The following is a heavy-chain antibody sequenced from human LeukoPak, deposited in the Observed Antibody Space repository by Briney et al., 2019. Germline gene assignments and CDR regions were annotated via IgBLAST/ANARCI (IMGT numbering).Heavy chain of an antibody. CDR2: IYYSGST. Sequence: SETLSLTCTVSGGSVSSNIYHWNWVRQPPGKGLEWIGYIYYSGSTNYNPSLKSRVTISVDTSKNQFSLKLTSLTAADTAVYYCAREDSSGYLGYWGQGTLVTVSS. CDR1: GGSVSSNIYH. CDR3: AREDSSGYLGY. J-gene: IGHJ4*02. V-gene: IGHV4-61*01. D-gene: IGHD3-22*01.